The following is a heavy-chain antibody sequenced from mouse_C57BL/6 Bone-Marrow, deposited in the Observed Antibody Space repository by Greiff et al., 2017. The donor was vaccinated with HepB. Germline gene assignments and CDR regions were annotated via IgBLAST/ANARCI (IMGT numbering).Heavy chain of an antibody. CDR3: ARGYGSSRYWYFDV. CDR1: GYAFSSSW. Sequence: VQLQESGPELVKPGASVKISCKASGYAFSSSWMNWVKQRPGKGLEWIGRIYPGDGDTNYNGKFKGKATLTADKSSSTAYMQLSSLTSEDSAVYFCARGYGSSRYWYFDVWGTGTTVTVSS. CDR2: IYPGDGDT. V-gene: IGHV1-82*01. D-gene: IGHD1-1*01. J-gene: IGHJ1*03.